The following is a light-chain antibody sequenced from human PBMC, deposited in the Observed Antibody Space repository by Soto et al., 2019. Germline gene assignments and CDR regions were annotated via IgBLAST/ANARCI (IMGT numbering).Light chain of an antibody. V-gene: IGKV1-39*01. CDR1: QNITNY. Sequence: DIQLTQSPSSLSASVGDRVTITCRASQNITNYFNWYQQKPGNAPTLLIYAASSLQSGVPSRFSGSGSGTDFTLTISSLQPEDFATYYCQQTYRSSWTFGPGPKVEL. CDR3: QQTYRSSWT. CDR2: AAS. J-gene: IGKJ1*01.